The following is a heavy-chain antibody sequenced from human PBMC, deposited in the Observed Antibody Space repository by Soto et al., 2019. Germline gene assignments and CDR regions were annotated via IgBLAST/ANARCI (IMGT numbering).Heavy chain of an antibody. Sequence: GGSLRLSCVASGFTFDSCGMNWVRQAPGKGLEWVSRINWNSGSIGYGDSVKGRFAISRDNAKNSLHLQMNSLSAEDTAFYYCVKDESINWYSGHFRHWGQGTLVTVSS. CDR3: VKDESINWYSGHFRH. CDR2: INWNSGSI. D-gene: IGHD6-13*01. J-gene: IGHJ1*01. V-gene: IGHV3-9*01. CDR1: GFTFDSCG.